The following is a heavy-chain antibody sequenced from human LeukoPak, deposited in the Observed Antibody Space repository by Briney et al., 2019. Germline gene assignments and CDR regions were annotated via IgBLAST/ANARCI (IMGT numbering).Heavy chain of an antibody. CDR3: ARGVALAKSTRHYLYGLDV. J-gene: IGHJ6*02. Sequence: GGSLRLSCAASGFTFSSYAMSWVRQAPGKGLEWVSSISDSGYSTYYADPVKGRFTISRDNSKNTLSLQMDGLRFEDAAVYYCARGVALAKSTRHYLYGLDVWGQGTTVAVSS. V-gene: IGHV3-23*01. CDR2: ISDSGYST. CDR1: GFTFSSYA. D-gene: IGHD5-24*01.